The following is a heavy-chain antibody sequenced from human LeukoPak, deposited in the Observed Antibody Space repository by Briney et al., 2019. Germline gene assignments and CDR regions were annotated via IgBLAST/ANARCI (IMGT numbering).Heavy chain of an antibody. Sequence: ASVTVSCTASGYTFTSYGISWERQAPGQGLEWMGWISAYNGNTNYAQKHQGRVTMTTDTATSTAYMELRSLSSDDTAVYYCAGGYCSGGSCYSGLGYWGQGTLVTVSS. CDR3: AGGYCSGGSCYSGLGY. D-gene: IGHD2-15*01. V-gene: IGHV1-18*01. J-gene: IGHJ4*02. CDR1: GYTFTSYG. CDR2: ISAYNGNT.